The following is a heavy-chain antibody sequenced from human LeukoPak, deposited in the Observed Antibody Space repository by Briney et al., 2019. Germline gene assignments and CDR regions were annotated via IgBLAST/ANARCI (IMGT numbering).Heavy chain of an antibody. V-gene: IGHV4-59*08. Sequence: PSETLSLTCIVSGGSISSYYRSGVRQPPGKGLEWIGYIYYTGSNKYNPSLKSGGSISVDKSKNKSSLKLSSVPAADTAVYYCARQDSGSYLNPLDIWGQGTVVTVSS. J-gene: IGHJ3*02. D-gene: IGHD1-26*01. CDR2: IYYTGSN. CDR3: ARQDSGSYLNPLDI. CDR1: GGSISSYY.